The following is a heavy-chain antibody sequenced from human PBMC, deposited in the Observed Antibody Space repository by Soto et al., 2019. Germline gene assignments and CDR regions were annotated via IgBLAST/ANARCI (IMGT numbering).Heavy chain of an antibody. Sequence: SETLSLTCAVYGGSFSGYYWSWIRQPPGKGLEWIGEINHSGSTYYNPSLKSRVTISVDRSKNQFSLKLSSVTAADTAVYYCARVTSPWGQGTLVTVSS. V-gene: IGHV4-34*01. CDR3: ARVTSP. J-gene: IGHJ5*02. CDR2: INHSGST. CDR1: GGSFSGYY.